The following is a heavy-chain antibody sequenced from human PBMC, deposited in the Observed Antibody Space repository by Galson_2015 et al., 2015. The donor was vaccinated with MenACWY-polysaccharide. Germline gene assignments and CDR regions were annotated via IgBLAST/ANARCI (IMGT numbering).Heavy chain of an antibody. CDR2: ISGSGGST. D-gene: IGHD4-23*01. Sequence: SLRLSCAASGFTFSSYAMSWVRQAPGKGLEWVSAISGSGGSTYYADSVKGRFTISRDNSKNTLYLQMNSLRAEDTAVYYCANYGDTPDYGGTLTRFDYWGQGTLVTVSS. V-gene: IGHV3-23*01. J-gene: IGHJ4*02. CDR1: GFTFSSYA. CDR3: ANYGDTPDYGGTLTRFDY.